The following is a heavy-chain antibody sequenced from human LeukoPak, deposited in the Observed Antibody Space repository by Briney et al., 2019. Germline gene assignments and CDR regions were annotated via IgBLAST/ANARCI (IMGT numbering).Heavy chain of an antibody. CDR1: GGSITTYY. CDR3: AGIHLGELSSINWFDP. V-gene: IGHV4-59*01. CDR2: IYYSGST. Sequence: PSETLSLTCTVSGGSITTYYWSWIRQPPGKGREWIGYIYYSGSTNYDPSLKSRVTISVDTSKNQFSLKLSSVTAADTAVYYCAGIHLGELSSINWFDPWGQGTLVTVSS. D-gene: IGHD3-16*02. J-gene: IGHJ5*02.